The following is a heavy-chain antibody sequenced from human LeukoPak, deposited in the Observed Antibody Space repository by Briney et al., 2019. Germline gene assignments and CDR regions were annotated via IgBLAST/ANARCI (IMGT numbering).Heavy chain of an antibody. CDR2: ISYDGSNK. CDR3: ARGGSGSYFDY. J-gene: IGHJ4*02. V-gene: IGHV3-30*04. Sequence: GGSLRLSCAASGFTFSSYAMHWVRQAPGKGLERVAVISYDGSNKYYADSVKGRFTISRDNSKNTLYLQMNSLRAEDTAVYYCARGGSGSYFDYWGQGTLVTVSS. CDR1: GFTFSSYA. D-gene: IGHD1-26*01.